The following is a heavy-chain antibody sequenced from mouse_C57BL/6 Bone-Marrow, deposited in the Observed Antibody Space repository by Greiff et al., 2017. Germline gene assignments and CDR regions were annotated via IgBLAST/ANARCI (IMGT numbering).Heavy chain of an antibody. V-gene: IGHV1-15*01. CDR3: TRSDGNYFYYAMDY. Sequence: QVQLKESGAELVRPGASVTLSCKASGYTFTDYEMHWVKQTPVHGLEWIGAIDPETGGTAYNQKFKGKAILTADKSSSTAYMELRSLTSEDSAVYYCTRSDGNYFYYAMDYWGQGASVTVSS. J-gene: IGHJ4*01. D-gene: IGHD2-1*01. CDR2: IDPETGGT. CDR1: GYTFTDYE.